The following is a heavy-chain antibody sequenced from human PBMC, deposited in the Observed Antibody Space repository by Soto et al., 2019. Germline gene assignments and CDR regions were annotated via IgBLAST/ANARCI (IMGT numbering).Heavy chain of an antibody. CDR3: VRDLEGPHWGNWFDP. Sequence: SETLSLTCTVSGGSISSGGYYWSWIRQHPGKGLEWIGYIYYSGSTYYNPSLKSRVTISVDTSKNQFSLKLSSVTAADTAVYYCVRDLEGPHWGNWFDPWGQGTLVTVSS. D-gene: IGHD7-27*01. CDR2: IYYSGST. J-gene: IGHJ5*02. V-gene: IGHV4-31*03. CDR1: GGSISSGGYY.